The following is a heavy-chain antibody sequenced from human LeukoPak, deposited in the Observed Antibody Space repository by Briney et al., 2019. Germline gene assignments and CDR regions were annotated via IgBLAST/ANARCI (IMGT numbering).Heavy chain of an antibody. CDR1: GGSISSYY. CDR3: ARVTGYVIEDYFDY. Sequence: PSETLSLTCTVSGGSISSYYWSWIRQPPGKGLEWIGYIYYSGSTNYNPSLKSRVTISVDTSKNQFSLKLSSVTAADTAMYYCARVTGYVIEDYFDYWGQGTLVTVSS. V-gene: IGHV4-59*01. D-gene: IGHD3-22*01. J-gene: IGHJ4*02. CDR2: IYYSGST.